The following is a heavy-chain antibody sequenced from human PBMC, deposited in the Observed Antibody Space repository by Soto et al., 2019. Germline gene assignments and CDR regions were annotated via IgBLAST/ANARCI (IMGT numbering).Heavy chain of an antibody. CDR1: GFTFSSFG. CDR3: ARDKGRGAYYVDY. Sequence: QVQLVESGGGVVQPGRSLRLSCAASGFTFSSFGMHWVRQAPGKGLEWVAVIWYDGSNKYYADSVKGRFTISRDNSQNTLYLQMNGLRAEDTAVYYCARDKGRGAYYVDYWGQGTLVTVSS. J-gene: IGHJ4*02. V-gene: IGHV3-33*01. CDR2: IWYDGSNK. D-gene: IGHD3-10*01.